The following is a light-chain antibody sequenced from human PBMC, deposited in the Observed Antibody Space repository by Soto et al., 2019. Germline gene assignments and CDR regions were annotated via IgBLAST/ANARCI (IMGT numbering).Light chain of an antibody. Sequence: DIQMTQSPSSLSASVGDRVTITCRASQSISSYLNWYQQKPGKAPKLLIYAASSLQSGVPSRFSGSGSGTDFILPKSSMQTEDFATYYCRQRKTFRHRTKVEI. V-gene: IGKV1-39*01. CDR3: RQRKT. J-gene: IGKJ1*01. CDR2: AAS. CDR1: QSISSY.